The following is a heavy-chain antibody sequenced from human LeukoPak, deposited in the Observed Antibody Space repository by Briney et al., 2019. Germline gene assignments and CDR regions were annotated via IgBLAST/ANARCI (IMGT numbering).Heavy chain of an antibody. D-gene: IGHD2-2*01. J-gene: IGHJ3*02. V-gene: IGHV3-53*01. CDR3: ASHKYCSSTSCYGHDAFDI. CDR2: IYSGGST. CDR1: GFTVSSNY. Sequence: GGSLRLSCAASGFTVSSNYMSWVRQAPGKGLEWFSVIYSGGSTYYADSVKGRFTISRDNSKNTLYLQMNSLRAEDTAVYYCASHKYCSSTSCYGHDAFDIWGQGTMVTVSS.